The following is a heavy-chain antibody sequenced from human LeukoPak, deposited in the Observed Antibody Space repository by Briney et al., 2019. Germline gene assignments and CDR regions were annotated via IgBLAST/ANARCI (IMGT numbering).Heavy chain of an antibody. CDR2: IYYSGST. CDR1: GGSISSYY. Sequence: PSETLSLTCTVSGGSISSYYWTWIRQPPGKGLEWIGYIYYSGSTNYNPSLKSRVTISVDTSKNQFSLKLTSVTAADTAVYYCARGVNSGYFDYCGQGTQVTVSS. D-gene: IGHD1-26*01. V-gene: IGHV4-59*01. CDR3: ARGVNSGYFDY. J-gene: IGHJ4*02.